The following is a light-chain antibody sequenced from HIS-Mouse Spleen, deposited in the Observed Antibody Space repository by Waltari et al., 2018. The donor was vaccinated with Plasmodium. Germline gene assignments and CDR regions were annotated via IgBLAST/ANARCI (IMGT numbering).Light chain of an antibody. V-gene: IGKV3-20*01. CDR2: GAS. CDR1: QSVSSSY. CDR3: QQYGSSYT. J-gene: IGKJ2*01. Sequence: DIVLTPSPGTLSLSPGERATLSCRPSQSVSSSYLAWYQQKPGQAPRLLIYGASSRATGIPDRFSGSGSGTDFTLTISRLEPEDFAVYYCQQYGSSYTFGQGTKLEIK.